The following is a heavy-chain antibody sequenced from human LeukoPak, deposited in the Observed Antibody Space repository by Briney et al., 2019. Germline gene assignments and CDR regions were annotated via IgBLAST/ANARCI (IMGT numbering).Heavy chain of an antibody. CDR2: IIPIFGTA. Sequence: ASVKVSCKASGGTFSSYAISWVRQAPGQGLEWMGGIIPIFGTANYAQKFQGRVTITADESTSTAYMELSSLRSEDTAVYYCARGRLSAGWELRPKFDYWGQGTLVTVSS. CDR1: GGTFSSYA. J-gene: IGHJ4*02. V-gene: IGHV1-69*13. D-gene: IGHD1-26*01. CDR3: ARGRLSAGWELRPKFDY.